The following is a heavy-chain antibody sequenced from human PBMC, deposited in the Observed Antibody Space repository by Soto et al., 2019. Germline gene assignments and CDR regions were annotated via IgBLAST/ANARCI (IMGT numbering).Heavy chain of an antibody. Sequence: GSLRLSCAASGFTFSSYSMNWVRQAPGKGLEWVSSISSSSSYIYYADSVKGRFTISRDNAKNSLYLQMNSLRAEDTAVYYCARDLQGSPFDIWGQGTMVTVSS. J-gene: IGHJ3*02. D-gene: IGHD4-4*01. CDR2: ISSSSSYI. CDR3: ARDLQGSPFDI. V-gene: IGHV3-21*01. CDR1: GFTFSSYS.